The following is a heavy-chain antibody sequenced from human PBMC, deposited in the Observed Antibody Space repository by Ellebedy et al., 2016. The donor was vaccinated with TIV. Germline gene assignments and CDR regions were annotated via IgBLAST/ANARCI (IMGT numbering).Heavy chain of an antibody. CDR3: AKEGVTTSGWSYYYYYMDV. V-gene: IGHV3-23*01. D-gene: IGHD4-11*01. Sequence: GGSLRLXXAASGFTFSSYAMSWVRQAPGKGLEWVSAISGSGGSTYYADSVKGRFTISRDNSKNTLYLQMNSLGAEDTAVYYCAKEGVTTSGWSYYYYYMDVWGKGTTVTVSS. CDR1: GFTFSSYA. J-gene: IGHJ6*03. CDR2: ISGSGGST.